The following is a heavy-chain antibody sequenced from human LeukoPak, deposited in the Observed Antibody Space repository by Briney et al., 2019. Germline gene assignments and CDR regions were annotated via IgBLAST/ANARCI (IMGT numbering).Heavy chain of an antibody. CDR3: AKDGTTTITFDY. J-gene: IGHJ4*02. V-gene: IGHV3-23*01. CDR2: ISGSGGST. CDR1: GFTFSSYA. D-gene: IGHD1-1*01. Sequence: PGGSLRLSCAASGFTFSSYAMSWVRQAPGKGLDYVSVISGSGGSTHYRDSVKGRFTTSRDNSKNTLYLQMNSLRVEDTAVYYCAKDGTTTITFDYWGQGTLVTVSS.